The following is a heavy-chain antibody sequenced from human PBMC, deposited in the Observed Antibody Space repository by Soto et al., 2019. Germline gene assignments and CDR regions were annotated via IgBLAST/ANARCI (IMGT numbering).Heavy chain of an antibody. Sequence: PSETLRLSCAASGFTFSDYYMSWIRQAPGKGLEWVSYISSSSSYTNYADSVKGRFTISRDNAKNSLYLQMNSLRAEDTAVYYCARAPYYGSGSYSPYFDYWGQGTLVTVSS. CDR3: ARAPYYGSGSYSPYFDY. CDR2: ISSSSSYT. J-gene: IGHJ4*02. D-gene: IGHD3-10*01. CDR1: GFTFSDYY. V-gene: IGHV3-11*06.